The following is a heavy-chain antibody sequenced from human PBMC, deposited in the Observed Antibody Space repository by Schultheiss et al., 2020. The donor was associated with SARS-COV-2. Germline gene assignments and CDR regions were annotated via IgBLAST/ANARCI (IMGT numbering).Heavy chain of an antibody. Sequence: SETLSLTCAVSGGSISSGGYSWSWIRQPPGKGLEWIGEINHSGSTNYNPSLKSRVTISVDTSKNQFSLKLSSVTAADTAVYYCARHPAAAGVLNWFDPWGQGTLVTVSS. J-gene: IGHJ5*02. V-gene: IGHV4-30-2*01. CDR2: INHSGST. CDR1: GGSISSGGYS. CDR3: ARHPAAAGVLNWFDP. D-gene: IGHD6-13*01.